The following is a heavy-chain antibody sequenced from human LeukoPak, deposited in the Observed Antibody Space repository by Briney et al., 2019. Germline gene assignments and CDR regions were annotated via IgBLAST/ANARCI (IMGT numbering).Heavy chain of an antibody. CDR1: VVSISSSSYY. CDR3: ARHYGSRSNYYYYMDV. V-gene: IGHV4-39*01. D-gene: IGHD3-16*01. CDR2: VYYSGST. Sequence: PSETLSLTCTVSVVSISSSSYYWGWIRQPPGKGLEWIGSVYYSGSTYYNPSLKGRVTLSVDTSKNQFSLNLSSVTAADTAVYYCARHYGSRSNYYYYMDVWGKGTTVTVSS. J-gene: IGHJ6*03.